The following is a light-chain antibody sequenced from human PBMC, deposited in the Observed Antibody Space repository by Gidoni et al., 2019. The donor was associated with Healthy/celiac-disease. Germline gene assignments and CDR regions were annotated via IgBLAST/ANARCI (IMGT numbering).Light chain of an antibody. CDR3: QQSYSTPPGFT. V-gene: IGKV1-39*01. J-gene: IGKJ3*01. Sequence: DIQMTQSPSSLFASVGDRVTITCRASQSISSYLHWYQQKPGKAPKLLIYAASSLQSGVPSRFSGSGSGTDFTLTISSLQPEDFATYYCQQSYSTPPGFTFGPGTKVDIK. CDR1: QSISSY. CDR2: AAS.